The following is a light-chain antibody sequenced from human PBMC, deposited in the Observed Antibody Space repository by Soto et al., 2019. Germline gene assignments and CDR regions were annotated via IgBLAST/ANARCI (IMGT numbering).Light chain of an antibody. CDR1: QSVSSTY. CDR3: QQYGSSPYN. Sequence: EIVLTQSPGTLSLSPGERAILSCRASQSVSSTYLAWYQQKRGQAPRLLIYDASSRATGISDRFSGSGSGTDFTLTISRLEPEDLAMYYCQQYGSSPYNFGQGTRLEIK. V-gene: IGKV3-20*01. J-gene: IGKJ2*01. CDR2: DAS.